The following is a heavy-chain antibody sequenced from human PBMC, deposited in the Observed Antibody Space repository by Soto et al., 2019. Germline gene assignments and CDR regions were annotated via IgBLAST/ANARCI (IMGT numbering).Heavy chain of an antibody. CDR3: ASHLTMTGTRGFDH. CDR1: SGSIFSSNW. V-gene: IGHV4-4*02. J-gene: IGHJ4*02. CDR2: TRNSGGA. Sequence: SETLSLTCAVSSGSIFSSNWWSWVRQPPGKGLEWIGETRNSGGANYNPSLKSRVTISVDKSTNQFFLNLNSVTAADTAVYYCASHLTMTGTRGFDHWGLGTLVTVSS. D-gene: IGHD3-9*01.